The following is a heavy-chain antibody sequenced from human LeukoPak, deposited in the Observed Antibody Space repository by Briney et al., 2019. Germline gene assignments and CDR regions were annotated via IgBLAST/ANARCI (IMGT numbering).Heavy chain of an antibody. D-gene: IGHD2-2*02. CDR1: GFTVSSSY. V-gene: IGHV3-53*01. CDR2: IRSGGST. J-gene: IGHJ6*02. CDR3: AKDPYCSSTSCYIPHYYYYYYGMDV. Sequence: GGSLRLSCAASGFTVSSSYMTWVRQAPGKGLEWVSVIRSGGSTVYADSVKGRFTISRDNSKNTLYLQMNSLRAEDTAVYYCAKDPYCSSTSCYIPHYYYYYYGMDVWGQGTTVTVSS.